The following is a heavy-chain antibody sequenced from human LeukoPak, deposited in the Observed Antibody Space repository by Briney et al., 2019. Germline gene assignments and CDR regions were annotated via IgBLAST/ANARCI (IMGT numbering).Heavy chain of an antibody. V-gene: IGHV3-53*01. CDR3: ARVTVHLGDFDY. D-gene: IGHD3-16*01. CDR1: GFTVSSNY. CDR2: IYSGGST. Sequence: GGSLRLSCAASGFTVSSNYMSWVRQAPGKGLEWVSVIYSGGSTYYADSVKGRFTISRDNSKNTLHLQMNSLRAEDTAVYYCARVTVHLGDFDYWGQGTLVTVSS. J-gene: IGHJ4*02.